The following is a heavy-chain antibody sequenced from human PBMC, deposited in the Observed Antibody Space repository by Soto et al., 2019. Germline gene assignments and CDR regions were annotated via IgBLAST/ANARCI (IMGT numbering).Heavy chain of an antibody. Sequence: SVKVSCKASGYTFSTSGMSWLRQAPGQGLEWMGGIIPMFGTANYAQRFQDRVTITADESTNTVYMELSSLRSEDTAVYFCASGIQLWLRRINNGYSGWGQGTLVTVSS. CDR1: GYTFSTSG. D-gene: IGHD5-18*01. CDR2: IIPMFGTA. J-gene: IGHJ4*02. CDR3: ASGIQLWLRRINNGYSG. V-gene: IGHV1-69*13.